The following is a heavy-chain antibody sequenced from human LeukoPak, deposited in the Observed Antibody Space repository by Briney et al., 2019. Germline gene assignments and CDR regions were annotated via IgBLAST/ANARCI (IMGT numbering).Heavy chain of an antibody. CDR1: GNYW. CDR3: VSFYETY. Sequence: GGSLRLSCAASGNYWMHWVRQAPGKGLVWVPHINSDGSWTSYADSMKGRFTISKDNAKNTVYLQMNNLRAEDTAVYYCVSFYETYWGRGTLVTVSS. D-gene: IGHD2-2*01. V-gene: IGHV3-74*01. J-gene: IGHJ4*02. CDR2: INSDGSWT.